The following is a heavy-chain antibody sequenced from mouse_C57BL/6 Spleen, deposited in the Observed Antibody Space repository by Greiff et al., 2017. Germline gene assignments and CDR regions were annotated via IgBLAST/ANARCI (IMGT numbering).Heavy chain of an antibody. CDR2: IHPNSGST. Sequence: VQLQQPGAELVKPGASVKLSCKASGYTFTSSWMHWVKQRPGQGLEWIGMIHPNSGSTNYNEKFKSKATLTVDKSSSTAYMQLSSLTSEDSAVYYCARCGGSSLWYFDVWGTGTTVTVSS. CDR1: GYTFTSSW. V-gene: IGHV1-64*01. D-gene: IGHD1-1*01. CDR3: ARCGGSSLWYFDV. J-gene: IGHJ1*03.